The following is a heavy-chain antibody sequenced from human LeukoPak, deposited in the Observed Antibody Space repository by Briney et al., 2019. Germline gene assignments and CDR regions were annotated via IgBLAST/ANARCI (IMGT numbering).Heavy chain of an antibody. J-gene: IGHJ4*02. Sequence: GASVKVSCKASGYTFTGYFMHWVRQAPGQGPEWMGWINPNSGGTNYAQKFQGRVTMTRDTSINTTYMELSRLKSDDTAVYYCARDVRRNNSSHIDCWGQGALVTVSS. CDR2: INPNSGGT. V-gene: IGHV1-2*02. CDR1: GYTFTGYF. D-gene: IGHD6-13*01. CDR3: ARDVRRNNSSHIDC.